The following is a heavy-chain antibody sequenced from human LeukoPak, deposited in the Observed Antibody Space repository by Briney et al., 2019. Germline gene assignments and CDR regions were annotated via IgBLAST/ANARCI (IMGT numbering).Heavy chain of an antibody. J-gene: IGHJ4*02. D-gene: IGHD4-23*01. CDR2: IYPGDSDT. V-gene: IGHV5-51*01. Sequence: XGRGIIYPGDSDTRYSPSFQGQVTISADKSISTAYLQWSSLKASDTAMYYCARGKGGNSAPNFDYWGQGTLVTVSS. CDR3: ARGKGGNSAPNFDY.